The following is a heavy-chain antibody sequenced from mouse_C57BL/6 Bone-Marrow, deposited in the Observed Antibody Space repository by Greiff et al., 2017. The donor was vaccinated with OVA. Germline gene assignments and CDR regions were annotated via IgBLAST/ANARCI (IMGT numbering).Heavy chain of an antibody. D-gene: IGHD2-3*01. J-gene: IGHJ1*03. Sequence: EVQLQQSGTVLARPGASVKMSCKTSGYTFTSYWMHWVKQRPGQGLEWIGAIHPGNSDTSYNQKFKGKAKLTAVTSASTAYMELSSLTNEDSAVYYCTSGWLLRYFDVWGTGTTVTVSS. CDR1: GYTFTSYW. CDR2: IHPGNSDT. CDR3: TSGWLLRYFDV. V-gene: IGHV1-5*01.